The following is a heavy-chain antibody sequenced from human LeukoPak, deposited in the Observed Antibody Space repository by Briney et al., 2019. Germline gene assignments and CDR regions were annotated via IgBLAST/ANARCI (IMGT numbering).Heavy chain of an antibody. CDR3: AGDKETTGNGRPNWFDP. CDR1: GYSISSGYY. CDR2: IFQRGYR. V-gene: IGHV4-38-2*01. Sequence: SETLSLTCAASGYSISSGYYWGWIRQPPGKGLQWIESIFQRGYRYYNQSLKSRVTISVDTSRNQSSLKLSSVTAADTAVYYCAGDKETTGNGRPNWFDPWGQGTLVTVSS. D-gene: IGHD1-1*01. J-gene: IGHJ5*02.